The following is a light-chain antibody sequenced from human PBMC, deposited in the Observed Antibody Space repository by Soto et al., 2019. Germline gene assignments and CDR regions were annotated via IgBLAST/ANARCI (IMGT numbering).Light chain of an antibody. CDR3: MKQTQFPFT. CDR2: KIS. V-gene: IGKV2-24*01. Sequence: DIVMTQTPLSSPVTLGQPASISCRSSQSLVHSDGDTYLNWLQQRPGQPPRLLIYKISKRFSGVPDRLPGSGAGTDFTLKISRVAAEDVGTYYCMKQTQFPFTFGGGTKVEIK. J-gene: IGKJ4*01. CDR1: QSLVHSDGDTY.